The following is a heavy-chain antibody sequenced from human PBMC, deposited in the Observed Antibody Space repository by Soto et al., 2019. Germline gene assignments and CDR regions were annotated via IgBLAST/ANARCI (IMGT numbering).Heavy chain of an antibody. CDR3: AKDWVVATSYYYYGMDV. CDR2: KSNDGSNK. V-gene: IGHV3-30*18. J-gene: IGHJ6*02. Sequence: SLRLFCAAFGCNFVSHGIRRILKAPGNGLEWVAFKSNDGSNKYYAASLKGPFTISRDNSKNTLYLQMNSLRAEDTAVYYCAKDWVVATSYYYYGMDVWGQGTTVTVSS. D-gene: IGHD5-12*01. CDR1: GCNFVSHG.